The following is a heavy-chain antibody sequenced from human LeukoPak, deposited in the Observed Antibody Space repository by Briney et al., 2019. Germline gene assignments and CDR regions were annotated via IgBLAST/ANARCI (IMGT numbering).Heavy chain of an antibody. D-gene: IGHD3-10*01. V-gene: IGHV4-39*07. Sequence: PSETLSLTCTVSGGSISSSSYYWGWIRQPPGKGLEWIGEINHSGSTNYNPSLKSRVTTSVDTSKNQFSLRLSSVTAADTAVYYCARSPLWFGEGIRESDYWGQGTLVTVSS. CDR2: INHSGST. J-gene: IGHJ4*02. CDR3: ARSPLWFGEGIRESDY. CDR1: GGSISSSSYY.